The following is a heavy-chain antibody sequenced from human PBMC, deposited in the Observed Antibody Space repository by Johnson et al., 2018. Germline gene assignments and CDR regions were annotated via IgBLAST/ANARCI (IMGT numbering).Heavy chain of an antibody. V-gene: IGHV1-69*01. J-gene: IGHJ6*02. CDR2: IIPIFGTA. CDR1: GGTFSSYA. CDR3: AQGSGSYHCYYYYGMDV. D-gene: IGHD3-10*01. Sequence: QVQLVESGAEVKKPGSSVKVSCKASGGTFSSYAISWVRQAPGQGLEWMGGIIPIFGTANYAQKFQGRATITADESTSTAYMELSSLRSEDTIGYYCAQGSGSYHCYYYYGMDVWGQGTTVTVSS.